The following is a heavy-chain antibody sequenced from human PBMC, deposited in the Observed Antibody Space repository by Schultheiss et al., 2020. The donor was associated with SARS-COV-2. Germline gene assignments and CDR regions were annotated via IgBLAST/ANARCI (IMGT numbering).Heavy chain of an antibody. CDR2: TYYRSKWYN. V-gene: IGHV6-1*01. J-gene: IGHJ4*02. CDR3: ASSHEVGVDY. CDR1: GDSVSSNSAA. D-gene: IGHD3-10*01. Sequence: SETLSLTCAISGDSVSSNSAAWNWIRQSPSRGLEWLGRTYYRSKWYNHYSVSMKSRITVNPDTSKNQFSLQLRSVTPGDTAIYYCASSHEVGVDYWGQGTLVTVSS.